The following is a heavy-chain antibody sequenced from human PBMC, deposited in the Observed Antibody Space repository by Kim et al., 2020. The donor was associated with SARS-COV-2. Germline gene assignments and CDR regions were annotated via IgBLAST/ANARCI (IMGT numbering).Heavy chain of an antibody. J-gene: IGHJ6*02. CDR3: AREYSSGWYPLSYYYGMDV. CDR2: INTNTGNP. CDR1: GYTFTSYA. Sequence: ASVKVSCKASGYTFTSYAMNWVRQAPGQGLEWMGWINTNTGNPTYAQGFTGRFVFSLDTSVSTAYLQISSLKAEDTAVYYCAREYSSGWYPLSYYYGMDVWGQGTTVTVSS. V-gene: IGHV7-4-1*02. D-gene: IGHD6-19*01.